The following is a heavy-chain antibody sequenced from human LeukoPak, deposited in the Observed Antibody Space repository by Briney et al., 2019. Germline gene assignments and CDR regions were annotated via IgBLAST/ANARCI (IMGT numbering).Heavy chain of an antibody. CDR2: ISAYNGNT. D-gene: IGHD6-13*01. V-gene: IGHV1-18*01. CDR3: ARASSWYWFDP. J-gene: IGHJ5*02. Sequence: ASVKVSCKASGYTFASYGIGWVRQAHGQGLEWMGWISAYNGNTNYAQKLQGRVTMTADTSTSTAYMELRSLGSDDTAVYYCARASSWYWFDPWGQGTLVTVSS. CDR1: GYTFASYG.